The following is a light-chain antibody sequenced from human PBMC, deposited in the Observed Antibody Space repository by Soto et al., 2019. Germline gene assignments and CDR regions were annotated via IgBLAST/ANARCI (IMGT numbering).Light chain of an antibody. Sequence: EVVLAQSPATLSLSPGERATLSCRASQSVSSYLAWYQQKPGQAPRLLIYDASNRATGIPARFSGSGSGTDLTLTISSLEPEDFEVYYCQQRSNWPPTFGQGTKVDIK. CDR2: DAS. V-gene: IGKV3-11*01. J-gene: IGKJ1*01. CDR1: QSVSSY. CDR3: QQRSNWPPT.